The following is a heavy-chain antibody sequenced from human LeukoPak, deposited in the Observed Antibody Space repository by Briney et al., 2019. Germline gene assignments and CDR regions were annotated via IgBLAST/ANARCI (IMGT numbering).Heavy chain of an antibody. Sequence: QAGGSLRLSCAASGFTFSSYWMHWVRQSPGKGLEWVSVIHSGGTTIYADSVKGRFTISRDNSKNTLYLQMNSLRAEDTAVYYCAREAGEGYNPFDYWGQGTLVTVSS. D-gene: IGHD5-24*01. J-gene: IGHJ4*02. CDR2: IHSGGTT. CDR3: AREAGEGYNPFDY. CDR1: GFTFSSYW. V-gene: IGHV3-53*01.